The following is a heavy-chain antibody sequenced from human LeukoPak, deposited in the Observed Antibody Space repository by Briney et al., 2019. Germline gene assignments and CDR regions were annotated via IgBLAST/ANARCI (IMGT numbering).Heavy chain of an antibody. Sequence: GGSLRLSCSASGFTFSSYWMSWVRQAPGKGLEWVANIKQDGSEKYYVDSVKGRFTISRDNAKNSLYLQMNSLRAEDTAVYYCARVRGSGSYEGNFDYWGQGTLVTVSS. J-gene: IGHJ4*02. CDR1: GFTFSSYW. V-gene: IGHV3-7*01. CDR2: IKQDGSEK. CDR3: ARVRGSGSYEGNFDY. D-gene: IGHD3-10*01.